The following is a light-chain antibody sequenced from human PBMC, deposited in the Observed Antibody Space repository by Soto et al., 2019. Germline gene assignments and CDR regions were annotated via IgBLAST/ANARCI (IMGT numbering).Light chain of an antibody. Sequence: QSALTQPASVSGSPGQSITISCTGTSSDVGSYNLVSWYQQHPGKAPKLMIYEGNKRPSGVSNRFSGSKSANTASLTISGLQTEDGADYYCGSYAGTNTFVFGTGTKVTVL. V-gene: IGLV2-23*01. CDR2: EGN. J-gene: IGLJ1*01. CDR1: SSDVGSYNL. CDR3: GSYAGTNTFV.